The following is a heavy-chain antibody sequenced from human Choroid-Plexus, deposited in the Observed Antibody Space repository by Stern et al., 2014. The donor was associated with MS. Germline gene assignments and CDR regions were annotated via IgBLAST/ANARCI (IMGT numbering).Heavy chain of an antibody. J-gene: IGHJ4*02. D-gene: IGHD4-23*01. Sequence: EVQLVESGGGLVKPGGSRRLSCAASGFTFSSYSMNWARQAPGKGLEWVASMSSGGSYIYYADSLKGRFTISRDNAKNSLYLQMNSLRAEDTAVDYCARGRGGNYRYYFDYWGQGTLVTVSS. CDR3: ARGRGGNYRYYFDY. V-gene: IGHV3-21*01. CDR2: MSSGGSYI. CDR1: GFTFSSYS.